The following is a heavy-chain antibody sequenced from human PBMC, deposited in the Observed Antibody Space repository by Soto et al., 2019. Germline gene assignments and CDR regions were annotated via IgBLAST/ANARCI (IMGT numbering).Heavy chain of an antibody. CDR1: GGSIGSSNYY. D-gene: IGHD1-26*01. CDR2: IYYTEGT. CDR3: VSAAKWELLFDY. J-gene: IGHJ4*02. V-gene: IGHV4-39*01. Sequence: PSETLSLTCTVSGGSIGSSNYYWAWIRQPPGKGLEWIGNIYYTEGTYYNPSLKSRVTISVDTSENQVSLKLFSVTAADTALYYCVSAAKWELLFDYWGQGIQVTVS.